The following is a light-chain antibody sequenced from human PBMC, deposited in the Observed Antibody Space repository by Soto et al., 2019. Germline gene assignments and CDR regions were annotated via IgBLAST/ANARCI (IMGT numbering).Light chain of an antibody. J-gene: IGKJ2*01. CDR3: QKYNSLLYT. CDR1: QSINNW. CDR2: DAS. Sequence: DIQMTQSPSTLSASVGDRVTITCRASQSINNWLAWYQQKPGKAPKLLIYDASSLKSGVPSRFSGSGSGTDFTLTINNLQPDDFATYYCQKYNSLLYTFGQGTKLEIK. V-gene: IGKV1-5*01.